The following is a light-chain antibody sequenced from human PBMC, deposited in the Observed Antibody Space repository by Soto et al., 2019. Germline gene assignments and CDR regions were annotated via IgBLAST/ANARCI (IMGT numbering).Light chain of an antibody. V-gene: IGKV1-5*01. J-gene: IGKJ1*01. CDR2: DAS. CDR3: QQYNSYSLWT. Sequence: DIHRTQSPSTLSASVGDRVTITCRASQSISSWLAWYQQKPGKAPKLLIYDASSLESGVPSRFSGSGSGTEFTLTISSLQPDDFATYYCQQYNSYSLWTFGQGTKVDIK. CDR1: QSISSW.